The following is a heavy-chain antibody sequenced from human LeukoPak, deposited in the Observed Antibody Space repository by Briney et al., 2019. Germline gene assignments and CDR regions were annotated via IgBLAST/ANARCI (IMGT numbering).Heavy chain of an antibody. J-gene: IGHJ4*02. CDR2: INPNSGGT. CDR3: ARDNSGWYLAY. D-gene: IGHD6-19*01. Sequence: ASVKVSCKASGYTFTAFYIHWVRQAPGQGLEWMGWINPNSGGTSYAQKLQGRVSMTRDTSISTAYMELSSLRSDDTAVYYCARDNSGWYLAYWGQGTLVTVSS. CDR1: GYTFTAFY. V-gene: IGHV1-2*02.